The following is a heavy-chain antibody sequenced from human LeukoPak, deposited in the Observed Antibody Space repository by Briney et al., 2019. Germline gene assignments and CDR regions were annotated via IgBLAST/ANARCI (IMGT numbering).Heavy chain of an antibody. CDR2: IKQDGSTK. CDR1: GFTFSNSW. D-gene: IGHD3-22*01. V-gene: IGHV3-7*01. J-gene: IGHJ3*02. CDR3: AKDYDSSGWAAFDI. Sequence: GGSLSLSCAASGFTFSNSWMAWVRQAPGKGLEWVANIKQDGSTKNYVGSVKGRFTISRDNSKNTLYLQMNSLRAEDTAVYYCAKDYDSSGWAAFDIWGQGTMVTVSS.